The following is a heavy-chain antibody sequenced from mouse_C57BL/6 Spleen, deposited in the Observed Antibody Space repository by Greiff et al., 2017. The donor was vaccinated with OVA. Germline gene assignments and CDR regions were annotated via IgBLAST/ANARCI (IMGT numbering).Heavy chain of an antibody. Sequence: EVKLMASGGGLVKPGGSLKLSCAASGFTFSSYAMSLVRQTPEKRLECVATISDGGSYTYYPDNVKGRFTISRDNAKNNLYLQMSHLKSEDTAMYYCARDDYYGSSYEDWFAYWGQGTLVTVSA. CDR3: ARDDYYGSSYEDWFAY. CDR2: ISDGGSYT. J-gene: IGHJ3*01. CDR1: GFTFSSYA. D-gene: IGHD1-1*01. V-gene: IGHV5-4*01.